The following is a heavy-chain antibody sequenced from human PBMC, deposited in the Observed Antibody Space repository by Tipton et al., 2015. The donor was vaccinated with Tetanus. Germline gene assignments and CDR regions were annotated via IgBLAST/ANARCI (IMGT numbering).Heavy chain of an antibody. CDR3: ARAFFAAATS. J-gene: IGHJ5*02. V-gene: IGHV3-48*02. CDR1: GFTFSSYN. Sequence: AVSGFTFSSYNMNWVRQAPGKGLEWVSYITSSSSTIYYADSVKGRFTISRDNAKNSLYLQMNSLRDDDTAVYYCARAFFAAATSWGQGTLVTVSS. CDR2: ITSSSSTI. D-gene: IGHD6-13*01.